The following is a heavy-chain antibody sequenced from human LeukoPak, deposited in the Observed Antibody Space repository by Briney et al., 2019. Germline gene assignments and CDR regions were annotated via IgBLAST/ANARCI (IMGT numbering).Heavy chain of an antibody. J-gene: IGHJ6*03. CDR1: GFSVSSNF. Sequence: GGPLRLSCAASGFSVSSNFMSWVRQAPGKGLEWVSVIYSGGTTHYADSVKGRFTISRDNSKNTLYLQMNSLRAEDTAMYYCARDGYGNNYMDVWGKGTTVTVSS. CDR2: IYSGGTT. D-gene: IGHD1/OR15-1a*01. V-gene: IGHV3-53*01. CDR3: ARDGYGNNYMDV.